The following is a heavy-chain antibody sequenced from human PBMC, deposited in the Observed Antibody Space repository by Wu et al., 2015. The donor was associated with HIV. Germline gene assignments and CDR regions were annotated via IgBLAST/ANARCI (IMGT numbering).Heavy chain of an antibody. Sequence: QVQLVQSGAEVKKPGASVKVSCKASGYTFTSYGISWLRQAPGQGLEWMGGIITIFDTANYAQKFQGRVTITADKSTSTAYMELSRLRSDDTAVYYCARSPNYYDSSGLMRYWGQGTLVTVSS. D-gene: IGHD3-22*01. CDR3: ARSPNYYDSSGLMRY. CDR1: GYTFTSYG. V-gene: IGHV1-69*06. CDR2: IITIFDTA. J-gene: IGHJ4*02.